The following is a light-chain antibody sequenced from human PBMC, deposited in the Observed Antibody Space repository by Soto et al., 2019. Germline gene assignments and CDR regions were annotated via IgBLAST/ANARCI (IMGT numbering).Light chain of an antibody. J-gene: IGLJ1*01. V-gene: IGLV2-18*02. CDR2: EVT. CDR1: SSDVGGYNF. CDR3: SSYTSISTFV. Sequence: QSALTQPPSASGSPGQSVTISCAGTSSDVGGYNFVSWYQQHPGKAPKLMIYEVTNRPSGVPNRFSGSKSGNTASLTISVLQAEDEADYYCSSYTSISTFVFGIGTKVTVL.